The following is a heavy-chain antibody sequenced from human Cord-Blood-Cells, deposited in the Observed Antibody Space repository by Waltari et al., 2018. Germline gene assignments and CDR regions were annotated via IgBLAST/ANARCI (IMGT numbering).Heavy chain of an antibody. CDR3: ARDPSDY. CDR2: IYHRGST. J-gene: IGHJ4*02. V-gene: IGHV4-38-2*02. Sequence: QVQLQESGPGLVKPSETLSLTSAVTGYSISSFYYWGWIRQPPGNGLWWIGSIYHRGSTYYNPSRKSRVTISGDTSKNQFSLKLSSVTAADTAVYYCARDPSDYWGQGTLVTVSS. CDR1: GYSISSFYY.